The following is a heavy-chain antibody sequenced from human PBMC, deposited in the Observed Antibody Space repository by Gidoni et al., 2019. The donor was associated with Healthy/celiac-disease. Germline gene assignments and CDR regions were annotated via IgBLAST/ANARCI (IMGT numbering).Heavy chain of an antibody. V-gene: IGHV3-30-3*01. D-gene: IGHD3-10*01. CDR1: GFTFSSYA. CDR3: ARDEVSGSYYTEPFDY. Sequence: QVQLVESGGGVVQPGRSLRLSCAASGFTFSSYAMHWVRQAPGKGLVWVAVISYDGSNKYYADSVKGRFTISRDNSKNTLYLQMNSLRAEDTAVYYCARDEVSGSYYTEPFDYWGQGTLVTSPQ. CDR2: ISYDGSNK. J-gene: IGHJ4*02.